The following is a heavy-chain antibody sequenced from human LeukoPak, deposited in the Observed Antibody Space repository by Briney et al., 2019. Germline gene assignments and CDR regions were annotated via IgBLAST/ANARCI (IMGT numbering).Heavy chain of an antibody. Sequence: SETLSLTCTVSGYSISSGYYWGWIRQPPGKGLEWIGSIYHSGSTYYNPSLKSRVTISVDTSKNQFSLKLSSVTAADTAVYYCARANDYGDYGQGYYYMDVWGKGTTVTVSS. J-gene: IGHJ6*03. CDR3: ARANDYGDYGQGYYYMDV. D-gene: IGHD4-17*01. V-gene: IGHV4-38-2*02. CDR1: GYSISSGYY. CDR2: IYHSGST.